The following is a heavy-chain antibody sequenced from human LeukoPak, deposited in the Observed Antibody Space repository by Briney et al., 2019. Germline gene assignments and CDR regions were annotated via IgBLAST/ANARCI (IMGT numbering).Heavy chain of an antibody. Sequence: GESLKISCKASGYGFTAYWIGWVRQMPGKGLEWMGVIYPADSDTTYSPSLQGQVTISADKSNNIAYLEWDSLKASDSATYYCARRTGSGTYYSLFFDYWGQGALVTVSS. CDR2: IYPADSDT. V-gene: IGHV5-51*01. J-gene: IGHJ4*02. CDR1: GYGFTAYW. D-gene: IGHD1-26*01. CDR3: ARRTGSGTYYSLFFDY.